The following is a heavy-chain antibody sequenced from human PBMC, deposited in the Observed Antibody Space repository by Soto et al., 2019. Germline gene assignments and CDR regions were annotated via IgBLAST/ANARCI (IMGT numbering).Heavy chain of an antibody. CDR1: GFTALSYA. V-gene: IGHV1-3*01. Sequence: QVRLIQSGPEMMQPGASVRVSCKASGFTALSYAFHWVRQAPGQGPEWLGWLNGGVDGTSYSQRCQGRVTISRDTSTNTVYLEVTSLTSEDTAVYYCAREVKGVTSFDYWGQGTLVTVSS. CDR2: LNGGVDGT. CDR3: AREVKGVTSFDY. D-gene: IGHD3-10*01. J-gene: IGHJ4*02.